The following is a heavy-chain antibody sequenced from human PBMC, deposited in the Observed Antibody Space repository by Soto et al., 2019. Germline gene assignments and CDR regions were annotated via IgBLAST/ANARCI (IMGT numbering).Heavy chain of an antibody. V-gene: IGHV3-23*01. J-gene: IGHJ5*02. Sequence: GGSLRLSCLTSGFTFSSCAMSWVRQAPGKGLEWVASISGGGDTTYYADFVKGRFTISRDTSKHTVYMEMKSLRADDTAVYYCVKGQNWFDPWGQGTQVTVSS. CDR2: ISGGGDTT. CDR1: GFTFSSCA. CDR3: VKGQNWFDP.